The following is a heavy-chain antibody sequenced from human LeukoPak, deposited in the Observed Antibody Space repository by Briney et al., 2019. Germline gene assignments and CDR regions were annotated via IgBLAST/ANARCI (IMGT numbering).Heavy chain of an antibody. V-gene: IGHV4-39*07. J-gene: IGHJ4*02. CDR2: IYSSGQS. CDR3: ARDLLVFGDSEAIDY. CDR1: GGSITSTTDS. Sequence: SETLSLTCAVSGGSITSTTDSWAWIRQSPGKGLEWIGSIYSSGQSYYKVSLRSRVTMSVDTSKDLFSLRLTSVTAADTAVYYCARDLLVFGDSEAIDYWGQGTLVTVSS. D-gene: IGHD2-21*02.